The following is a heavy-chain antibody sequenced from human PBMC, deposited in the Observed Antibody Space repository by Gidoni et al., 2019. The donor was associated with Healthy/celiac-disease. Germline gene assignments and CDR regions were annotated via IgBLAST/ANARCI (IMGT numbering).Heavy chain of an antibody. CDR2: ISYDGTNK. Sequence: QVQLVESGVGVVQPGGSLRLSCAASGFTSSHYDMHWVRQAPGKGLEWVAFISYDGTNKYYADSVKGRFTISRDNSKNTMYLQMNSQRAEDTAVYYCAKVPLRNYYDILTGPGAFDIWGQGTMVTVSS. CDR3: AKVPLRNYYDILTGPGAFDI. V-gene: IGHV3-30*02. J-gene: IGHJ3*02. CDR1: GFTSSHYD. D-gene: IGHD3-9*01.